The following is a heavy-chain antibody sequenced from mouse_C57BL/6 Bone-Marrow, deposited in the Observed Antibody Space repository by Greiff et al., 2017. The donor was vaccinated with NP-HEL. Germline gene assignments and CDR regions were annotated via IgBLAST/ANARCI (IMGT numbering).Heavy chain of an antibody. V-gene: IGHV5-6*01. CDR3: ARRVYYYGSSY. J-gene: IGHJ3*01. CDR2: ISSGGSYT. Sequence: EVHLVESGGDLVKPGGSLKLSCAASGFTFSSYGMSWVRQTPDKRLEWVATISSGGSYTYYPDSVKGRFTISRDNAKNTLYLQMSSLKSEDTAMFYCARRVYYYGSSYWGQGTLVTVSA. D-gene: IGHD1-1*01. CDR1: GFTFSSYG.